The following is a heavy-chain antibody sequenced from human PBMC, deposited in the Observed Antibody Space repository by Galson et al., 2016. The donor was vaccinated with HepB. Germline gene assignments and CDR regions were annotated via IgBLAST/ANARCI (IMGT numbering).Heavy chain of an antibody. J-gene: IGHJ5*02. Sequence: VKVSCKASGYTFTNYAMHWVRQAPGQNLEWMGWINAGNGNTKYSQKFQGRVTFTRDTSASTANMELTSLRSEDTAVYFCARGPPDYLDSGSFYSGWFDPWGQGTLVTVSS. CDR2: INAGNGNT. CDR1: GYTFTNYA. D-gene: IGHD3-10*01. V-gene: IGHV1-3*01. CDR3: ARGPPDYLDSGSFYSGWFDP.